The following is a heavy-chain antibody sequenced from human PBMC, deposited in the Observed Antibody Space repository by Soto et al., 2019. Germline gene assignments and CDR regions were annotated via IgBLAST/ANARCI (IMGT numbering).Heavy chain of an antibody. CDR2: IRSGRNT. Sequence: PGGSLRLSCAVSGFTFTNYYIHWVRPPPGKGLEWVSSIRSGRNTFYAESVKGRFSISKDDATSAVSLLRNRLRGEDTAFYFGAREDTAWPLAYGLDVWGQGTTVTVSS. D-gene: IGHD2-21*02. CDR3: AREDTAWPLAYGLDV. V-gene: IGHV3-21*01. J-gene: IGHJ6*02. CDR1: GFTFTNYY.